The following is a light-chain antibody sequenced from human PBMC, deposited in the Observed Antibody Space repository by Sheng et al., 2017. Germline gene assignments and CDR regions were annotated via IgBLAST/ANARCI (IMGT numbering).Light chain of an antibody. V-gene: IGKV3-15*01. J-gene: IGKJ4*01. CDR1: QTVDSN. CDR2: GAS. Sequence: EIVMTQSPATLSVSPGERATLSCRASQTVDSNLAWYQQKPGQAPRLLIYGASTRAPDIPARFSGSGSGTEFTLTISSLQSEDFAVYYCQQYSRWPVPFGGGTKVEIK. CDR3: QQYSRWPVP.